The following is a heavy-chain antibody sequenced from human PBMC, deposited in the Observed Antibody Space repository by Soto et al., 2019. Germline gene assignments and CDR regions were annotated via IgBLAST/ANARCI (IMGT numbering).Heavy chain of an antibody. V-gene: IGHV3-30*18. D-gene: IGHD3-3*01. CDR3: AKDGGIGSPYFDY. CDR1: GFTFSSYG. CDR2: ISYDGSNK. Sequence: GGSLRLSCAASGFTFSSYGMHWVRQAPGKGLEGVAVISYDGSNKYYADSVKGRFTISRDNSKNTLYLQMNRRRAEDTAVYYCAKDGGIGSPYFDYWGQGTLVTGSS. J-gene: IGHJ4*02.